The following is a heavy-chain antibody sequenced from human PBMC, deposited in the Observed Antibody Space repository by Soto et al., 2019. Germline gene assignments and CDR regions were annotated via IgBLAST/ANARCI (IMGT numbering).Heavy chain of an antibody. J-gene: IGHJ6*03. V-gene: IGHV1-18*01. CDR2: ISAYNGNT. CDR3: ARDRGVAPPVAGNTHSYYYMDV. Sequence: QDQLVQSGVEVKKPGASVKVSCKASGYSFTNYGITWVRQAPGQGFEWMGWISAYNGNTKYAQKLQDRVTMTTDASTSTAYVELSSLTSDDTAVYYCARDRGVAPPVAGNTHSYYYMDVWGKGTTVTVSS. D-gene: IGHD6-19*01. CDR1: GYSFTNYG.